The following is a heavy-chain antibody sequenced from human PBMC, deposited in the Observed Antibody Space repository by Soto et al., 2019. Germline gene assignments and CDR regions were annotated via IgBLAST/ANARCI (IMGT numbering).Heavy chain of an antibody. CDR2: ISYDGSNK. CDR1: GFTFSSYG. V-gene: IGHV3-30*03. J-gene: IGHJ4*02. D-gene: IGHD2-15*01. Sequence: GGSLRLSCAASGFTFSSYGMHWVRQAPGKGLEWVAVISYDGSNKYYADSVKGRFTISRDNSKNTLYLQMNSLRAEDTAVYYCARSTQGYCSGGRCYRGRCLDYWGQGTLVTVSS. CDR3: ARSTQGYCSGGRCYRGRCLDY.